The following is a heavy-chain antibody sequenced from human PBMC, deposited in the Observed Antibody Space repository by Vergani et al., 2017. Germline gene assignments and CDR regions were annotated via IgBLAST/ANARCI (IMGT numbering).Heavy chain of an antibody. D-gene: IGHD3-10*01. V-gene: IGHV3-21*01. Sequence: EVQLVESGGGLVKPGGSLRLSCAASGFTFSSYSMNWVRQAPGKGLEWVSSISSSSSYIYYADSVKGRFTISRANAKNSLYLQMNSLRAEDTAVYYCARVRGGYYYYYGMDVWGQGTTVTVSS. CDR3: ARVRGGYYYYYGMDV. CDR1: GFTFSSYS. CDR2: ISSSSSYI. J-gene: IGHJ6*02.